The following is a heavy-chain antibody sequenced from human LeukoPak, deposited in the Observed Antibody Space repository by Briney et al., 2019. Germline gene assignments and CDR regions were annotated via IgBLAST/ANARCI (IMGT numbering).Heavy chain of an antibody. D-gene: IGHD3-22*01. V-gene: IGHV4-31*03. CDR1: GGSICRGGYY. J-gene: IGHJ4*02. CDR2: IYYSGST. CDR3: AHSSGYYDPFDY. Sequence: SQTLSLTCTVSGGSICRGGYYWSWIRQHPGKGLEWIGYIYYSGSTYYNPSLKSRVTISVDTSKNQFSLKLSSVTAADTAVYYCAHSSGYYDPFDYWGQGTLVTVSS.